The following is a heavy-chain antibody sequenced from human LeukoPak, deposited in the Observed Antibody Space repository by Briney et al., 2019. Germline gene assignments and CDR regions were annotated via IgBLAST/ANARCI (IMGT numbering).Heavy chain of an antibody. Sequence: GSSVKVSCKASGGAFSSYAISWVRQAPGQGLKWLGGIIPIFGTANYAQKFPGRVTITEDESPSTAYVELSSLRSEDTAVYYCARSRYCSSTSCYYWFDPWGQGTLVTVSS. CDR3: ARSRYCSSTSCYYWFDP. CDR2: IIPIFGTA. CDR1: GGAFSSYA. J-gene: IGHJ5*02. D-gene: IGHD2-2*01. V-gene: IGHV1-69*01.